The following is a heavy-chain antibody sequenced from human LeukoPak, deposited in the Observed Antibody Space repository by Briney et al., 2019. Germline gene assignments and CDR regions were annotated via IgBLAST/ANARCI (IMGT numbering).Heavy chain of an antibody. Sequence: SETLSLTCTVSGGSISSYYWSWIRQPAGKGLEWIGRIYTSGTTNYNPSLKSRVTISVDTSKNQFSLKLISVTAADTAVYYCAKHIAPSSGYLTLDYWGQGTLVTVSS. V-gene: IGHV4-4*07. CDR2: IYTSGTT. CDR1: GGSISSYY. D-gene: IGHD3-22*01. J-gene: IGHJ4*02. CDR3: AKHIAPSSGYLTLDY.